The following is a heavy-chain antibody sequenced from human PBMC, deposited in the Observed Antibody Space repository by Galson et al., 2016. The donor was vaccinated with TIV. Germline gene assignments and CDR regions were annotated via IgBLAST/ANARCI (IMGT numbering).Heavy chain of an antibody. V-gene: IGHV3-33*01. CDR2: IWYDGRNK. CDR1: GFTFSSYG. Sequence: SLRLSCAASGFTFSSYGMHWVRQAPGKGLEWVAVIWYDGRNKDYADSVKGRFTISRDNSKNTVYLQMNSLRAGDTAVYYCARVRFCSSTNCLNYFDYWGQGTLVTVSS. J-gene: IGHJ4*02. CDR3: ARVRFCSSTNCLNYFDY. D-gene: IGHD2-2*01.